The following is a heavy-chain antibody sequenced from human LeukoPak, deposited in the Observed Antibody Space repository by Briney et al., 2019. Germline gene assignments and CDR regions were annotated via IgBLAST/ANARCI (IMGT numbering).Heavy chain of an antibody. CDR2: IYSSGST. Sequence: NSSETLSLTCTVSGGSISSSSYYWGWIRQPPGKGLERIGSIYSSGSTYYNSSLKSRVTISVDTSKNQFSLKLSSVTAADTAVYYCARSYCSTTSCNRLGYFDYWGQGTLVTVSS. V-gene: IGHV4-39*01. D-gene: IGHD2-2*01. J-gene: IGHJ4*02. CDR1: GGSISSSSYY. CDR3: ARSYCSTTSCNRLGYFDY.